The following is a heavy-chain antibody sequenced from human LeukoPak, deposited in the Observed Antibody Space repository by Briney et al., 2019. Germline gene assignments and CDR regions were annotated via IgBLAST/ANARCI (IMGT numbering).Heavy chain of an antibody. Sequence: ETLSLTCAVYGGTFSGYHWSWIRQPPGKRLEWVGESNDSGGTNYNPSLKSRVTISADTSKNQFSLKLNSLTTADTAVYYCTRGAGWLIDYWGQGILVTVSS. CDR3: TRGAGWLIDY. CDR2: SNDSGGT. D-gene: IGHD3-16*01. J-gene: IGHJ4*02. CDR1: GGTFSGYH. V-gene: IGHV4-34*01.